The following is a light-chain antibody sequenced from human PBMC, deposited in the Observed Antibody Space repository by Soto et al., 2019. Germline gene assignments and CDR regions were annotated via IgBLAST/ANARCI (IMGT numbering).Light chain of an antibody. V-gene: IGKV1-5*03. CDR3: QQYKSYPWT. Sequence: DIQMTQSPSTLSASVGDRVTIACRASQTIDRWLAWYQQKPGKAPNLLIYNTSILESGVPSRFSGSGSGTEFTLTISSLQPDDFATYYCQQYKSYPWTFGQGTKVEIK. CDR1: QTIDRW. CDR2: NTS. J-gene: IGKJ1*01.